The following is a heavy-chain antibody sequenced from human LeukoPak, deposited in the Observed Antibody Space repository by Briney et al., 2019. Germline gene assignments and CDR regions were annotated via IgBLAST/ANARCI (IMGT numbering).Heavy chain of an antibody. J-gene: IGHJ4*02. CDR1: GGSVSSGGYY. V-gene: IGHV4-61*08. CDR3: ARGGGYGDLFDY. D-gene: IGHD4-17*01. Sequence: SETLSLTCDVSGGSVSSGGYYWSWIRQPPGKGLEWIGYIYHSGSTNYKPSLKSRVTISVDTYKNQFSLKLSSVTAADTAVYFCARGGGYGDLFDYWGQGTLVTVSS. CDR2: IYHSGST.